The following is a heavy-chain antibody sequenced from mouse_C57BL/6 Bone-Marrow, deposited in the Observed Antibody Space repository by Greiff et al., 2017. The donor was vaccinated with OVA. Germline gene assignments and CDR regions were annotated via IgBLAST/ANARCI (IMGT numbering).Heavy chain of an antibody. J-gene: IGHJ3*01. CDR3: GTSRLGAY. CDR1: GYAFTNYL. V-gene: IGHV1-54*01. Sequence: VQLQQSGAELVRPGTSVKVSCKASGYAFTNYLIEWVKQRPGQGLEWIGVINPGSGGTKYTEKFKGKATLTADKSSSTAYMQLSSLTSEDSAVYFCGTSRLGAYWGQGTLVTVSA. CDR2: INPGSGGT. D-gene: IGHD3-2*02.